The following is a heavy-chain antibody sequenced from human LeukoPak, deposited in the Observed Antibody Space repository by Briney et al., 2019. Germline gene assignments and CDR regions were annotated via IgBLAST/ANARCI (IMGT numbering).Heavy chain of an antibody. D-gene: IGHD3-10*01. CDR2: INPNSGGT. Sequence: EASVKVSCKASGYTFTGYYMHWVRQAPGQGLEWMGWINPNSGGTNYAQKFQGWVTMTRDTSISTAYMELSRLRSDDTAVYYCARDKVGGSGSYGWVAADYWGQGTLVTVSS. V-gene: IGHV1-2*04. CDR3: ARDKVGGSGSYGWVAADY. CDR1: GYTFTGYY. J-gene: IGHJ4*02.